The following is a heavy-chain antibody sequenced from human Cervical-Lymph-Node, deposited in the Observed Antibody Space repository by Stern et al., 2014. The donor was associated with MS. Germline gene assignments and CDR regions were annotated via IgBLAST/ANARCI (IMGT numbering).Heavy chain of an antibody. CDR1: GYTFTGYY. CDR3: ARASVAAEYYFDY. D-gene: IGHD6-19*01. CDR2: INPNSGGT. Sequence: DQLVESGAEVKKPGASVKVSCKASGYTFTGYYMNWVRQAPGQGLEWMGWINPNSGGTNYAQKFQGWVTMTRDTSISTAYMELSRLRSDDTAVYYCARASVAAEYYFDYWGQGTLVTVSS. J-gene: IGHJ4*02. V-gene: IGHV1-2*04.